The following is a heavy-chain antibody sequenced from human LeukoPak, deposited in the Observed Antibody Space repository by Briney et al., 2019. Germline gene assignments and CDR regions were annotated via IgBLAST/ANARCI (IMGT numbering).Heavy chain of an antibody. Sequence: GGSLRLSCAASGFTFSSYAMSWVRQAPGKGLEWVSSISGRGGSTYYADSVKGRFTISRDNSKNTLYLQMNSLRAEDTAVYYLTKTACYYDSSGSSAYWGQGTLVTVSS. CDR2: ISGRGGST. CDR3: TKTACYYDSSGSSAY. CDR1: GFTFSSYA. J-gene: IGHJ4*02. V-gene: IGHV3-23*01. D-gene: IGHD3-22*01.